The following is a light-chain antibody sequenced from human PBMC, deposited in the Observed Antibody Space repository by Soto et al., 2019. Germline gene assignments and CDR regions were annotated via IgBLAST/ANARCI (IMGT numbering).Light chain of an antibody. J-gene: IGKJ2*01. CDR2: YAS. CDR3: QQANSFPHT. Sequence: IQMTQSPSSVSASVGDRVTITCRASQGISSWLAWYQQKPGKAPKLLISYASTLQSGVPSRITGSGSGTNFTLTINSLRAADFATYYCQQANSFPHTFGQGTKVDSK. CDR1: QGISSW. V-gene: IGKV1-12*01.